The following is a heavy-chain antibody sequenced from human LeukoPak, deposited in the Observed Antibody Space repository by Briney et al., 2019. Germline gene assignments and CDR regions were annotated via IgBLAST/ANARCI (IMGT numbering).Heavy chain of an antibody. CDR3: ARHGAWGARYHYYGMDV. V-gene: IGHV4-59*08. D-gene: IGHD7-27*01. J-gene: IGHJ6*02. CDR1: GAPISSYY. Sequence: SETLSLTCTVSGAPISSYYWSWIRQPPGEGLEWIGYISNSGSTKYNPSLMSRVTISADTSKNQISLRLNSVTAADTAVYYCARHGAWGARYHYYGMDVWGQGTTVTVSS. CDR2: ISNSGST.